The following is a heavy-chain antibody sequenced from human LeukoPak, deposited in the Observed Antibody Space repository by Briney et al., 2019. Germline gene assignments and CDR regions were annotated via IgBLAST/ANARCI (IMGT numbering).Heavy chain of an antibody. Sequence: GGSLRLSCAGSGFTFSRYAMSWVRQAPGKGLEWVSAISRSGGTTYYADSVKGRSTISRDNSKNTLYLQMSSLRAEDTAVYYCVRDYLRGYYNVWGQGTLVTVSS. CDR2: ISRSGGTT. CDR3: VRDYLRGYYNV. D-gene: IGHD3-22*01. CDR1: GFTFSRYA. V-gene: IGHV3-23*01. J-gene: IGHJ4*02.